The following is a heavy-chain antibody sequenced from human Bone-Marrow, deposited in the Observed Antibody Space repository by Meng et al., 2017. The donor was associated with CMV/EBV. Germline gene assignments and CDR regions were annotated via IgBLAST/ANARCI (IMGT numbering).Heavy chain of an antibody. CDR3: ASSRYSSSSWFDY. CDR2: VYYSTST. D-gene: IGHD6-6*01. V-gene: IGHV4-39*01. CDR1: GGSISSSIYY. J-gene: IGHJ4*02. Sequence: SETLSLTCTVAGGSISSSIYYWGWTRQPPGKGLEWIGSVYYSTSTYYNPALKTRVTISVDTSKNQFSLKLPSMTAADTAVYYCASSRYSSSSWFDYWGQGTPVTVSS.